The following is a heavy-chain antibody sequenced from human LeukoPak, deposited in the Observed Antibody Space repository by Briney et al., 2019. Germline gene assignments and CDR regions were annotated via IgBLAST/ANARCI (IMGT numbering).Heavy chain of an antibody. Sequence: PSETLSLTCTVSGGSISSYYWSWIRQPPGKGLEWIGYIYYSGSTNYNPSLKSRVTISVDTSKNQFSLKLSSVTAADTAVYYCARDDLDYGDYEGAFDIWGQGTMVTVSS. CDR3: ARDDLDYGDYEGAFDI. V-gene: IGHV4-59*01. CDR2: IYYSGST. D-gene: IGHD4-17*01. J-gene: IGHJ3*02. CDR1: GGSISSYY.